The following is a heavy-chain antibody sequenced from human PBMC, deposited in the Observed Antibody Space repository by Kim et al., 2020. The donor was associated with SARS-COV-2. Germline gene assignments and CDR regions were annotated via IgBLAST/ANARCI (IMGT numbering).Heavy chain of an antibody. CDR3: ARESSYYYGSGSYYSLFDY. J-gene: IGHJ4*02. CDR1: GFTFSSYS. D-gene: IGHD3-10*01. V-gene: IGHV3-48*02. CDR2: ISSSSSTI. Sequence: GGSLRLSCAASGFTFSSYSMNWVRQAPGKGLEWVSYISSSSSTIYYADSVKGRFTISRDNAKNSLYLQMNSLRDEDTAVYYCARESSYYYGSGSYYSLFDYWGQGTLVTVSS.